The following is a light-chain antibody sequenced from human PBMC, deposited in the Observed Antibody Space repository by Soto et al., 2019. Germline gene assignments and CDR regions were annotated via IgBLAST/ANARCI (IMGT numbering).Light chain of an antibody. V-gene: IGKV1-39*01. Sequence: QMTQSPSSLSASVGARTTITCRASQSISSYLNWYQQKPGKAPKLLIYAASSLQSGVPSRFSGSGSGTYFSFTISSLQPEDFATYYCQQYSNLITFGQGTRLEI. CDR3: QQYSNLIT. CDR1: QSISSY. CDR2: AAS. J-gene: IGKJ5*01.